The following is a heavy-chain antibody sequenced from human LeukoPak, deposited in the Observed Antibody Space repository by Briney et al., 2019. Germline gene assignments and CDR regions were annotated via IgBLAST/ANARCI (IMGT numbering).Heavy chain of an antibody. D-gene: IGHD4-17*01. CDR1: GYTFTSYG. CDR2: ISAYNGNT. Sequence: GASVKVSCKASGYTFTSYGISWVRQAPGQGLEWMGWISAYNGNTNYAQKLQGRVTMTTDTSTSTAYMELRSLRSDDTAVYYCARDVSYGDYLYDAFDIWGQGTMVTVSP. CDR3: ARDVSYGDYLYDAFDI. J-gene: IGHJ3*02. V-gene: IGHV1-18*01.